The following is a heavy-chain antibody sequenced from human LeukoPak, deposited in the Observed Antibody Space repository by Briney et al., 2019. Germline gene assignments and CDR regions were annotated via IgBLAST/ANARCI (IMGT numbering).Heavy chain of an antibody. CDR2: VYHSETT. V-gene: IGHV4-30-2*01. CDR1: GGSVGSGGFY. CDR3: ARLTPHFEY. D-gene: IGHD2-15*01. J-gene: IGHJ4*02. Sequence: SETLSLTCIVSGGSVGSGGFYWSWFRQPPGRGLEWVGYVYHSETTYYNPSLKSRVTISVDRSKNQFSLNLSSVTAADTAVYYYARLTPHFEYWGQGALVTVSS.